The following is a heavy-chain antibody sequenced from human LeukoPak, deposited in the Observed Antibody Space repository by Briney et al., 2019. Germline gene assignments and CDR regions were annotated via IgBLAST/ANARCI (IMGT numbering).Heavy chain of an antibody. D-gene: IGHD5-18*01. CDR1: GSSITTDYY. CDR3: ARREYSYGYGFDY. V-gene: IGHV4-38-2*01. Sequence: PSGTLSLTCAVSGSSITTDYYWAWIRQPPGQGLEWIGSISHSGNTRYNPSLKSRVTISVDTSKNQFSLKLASVTAADTAVYYCARREYSYGYGFDYWGQGTLVTVSS. CDR2: ISHSGNT. J-gene: IGHJ4*02.